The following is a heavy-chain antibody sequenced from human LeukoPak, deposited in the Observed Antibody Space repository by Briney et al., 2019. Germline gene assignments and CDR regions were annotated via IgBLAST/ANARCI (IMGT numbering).Heavy chain of an antibody. CDR1: GFTFSTYV. V-gene: IGHV3-23*01. CDR2: ISGSGGST. Sequence: GESLRLSCVASGFTFSTYVVSWVRQAPGKGLEGVSAISGSGGSTYYADSVKGRFTVSRDNSKNTLYLQMNSLRAEDTAVYYCAKGRLATVTTWDYFDYWGQGTLVTVTS. D-gene: IGHD4-17*01. J-gene: IGHJ4*02. CDR3: AKGRLATVTTWDYFDY.